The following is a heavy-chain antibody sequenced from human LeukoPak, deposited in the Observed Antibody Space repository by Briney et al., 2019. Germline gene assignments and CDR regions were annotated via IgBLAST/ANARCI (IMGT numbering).Heavy chain of an antibody. D-gene: IGHD3-10*01. CDR3: ARLMLWFGELQPADY. J-gene: IGHJ4*02. V-gene: IGHV3-21*01. CDR2: ISSSSSYI. Sequence: GGSLRLSCAASGFTFSSYSMNWVRQAPGKGLEWVSSISSSSSYIYYADSVKGRFTISRDNAKNSLYLQMNSLRAEDTAVYYCARLMLWFGELQPADYWGQGTLVTVSS. CDR1: GFTFSSYS.